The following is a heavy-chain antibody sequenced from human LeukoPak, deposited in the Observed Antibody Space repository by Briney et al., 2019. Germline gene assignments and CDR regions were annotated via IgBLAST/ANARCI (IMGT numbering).Heavy chain of an antibody. CDR1: GGSLSGYY. CDR2: INHSGST. J-gene: IGHJ5*02. V-gene: IGHV4-34*01. D-gene: IGHD3-10*01. CDR3: ARGAAVGTMDYYGSGSYYWFDP. Sequence: SETLSLTCAVYGGSLSGYYWSWIRQPPGKGLEWIGEINHSGSTNYNPSLKSRVTISVDTSKNQFSLKLSSVTAADTAVYYCARGAAVGTMDYYGSGSYYWFDPWGQGTLVTVSS.